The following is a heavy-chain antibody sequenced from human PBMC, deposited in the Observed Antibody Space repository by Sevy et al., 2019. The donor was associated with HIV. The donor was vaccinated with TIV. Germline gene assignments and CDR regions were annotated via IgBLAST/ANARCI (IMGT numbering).Heavy chain of an antibody. J-gene: IGHJ4*02. D-gene: IGHD3-10*01. V-gene: IGHV4-38-2*02. Sequence: SETLSLTCTVSGFSISSDYYWGWIRQPPGKGLEWIGSIYDGGSTYYNPSLKSRVTISIDTSKNQFSLKLSSVTAADTAVYYCARDYCASGSYYEFVYWGQGTLVTVS. CDR3: ARDYCASGSYYEFVY. CDR1: GFSISSDYY. CDR2: IYDGGST.